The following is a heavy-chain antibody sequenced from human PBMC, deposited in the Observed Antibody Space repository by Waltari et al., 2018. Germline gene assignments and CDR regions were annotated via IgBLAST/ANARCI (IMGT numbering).Heavy chain of an antibody. CDR1: GGSISRGGYY. Sequence: QVQLQESGPGLVKPSQTLSLTCTVSGGSISRGGYYWTWIRQHPGKGLEWIGYIYYSGSTYYNPSLKSRVTVSVDTSKNQFSLKLSSVTAADTAVYYCARARGAYCGGDCYAFDIWGQGTMVTVSS. D-gene: IGHD2-21*02. J-gene: IGHJ3*02. CDR2: IYYSGST. CDR3: ARARGAYCGGDCYAFDI. V-gene: IGHV4-31*03.